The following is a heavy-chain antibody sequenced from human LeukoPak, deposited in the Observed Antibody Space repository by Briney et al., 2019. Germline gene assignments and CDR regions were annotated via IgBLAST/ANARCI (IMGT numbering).Heavy chain of an antibody. J-gene: IGHJ4*02. Sequence: NASETLSLTCTVAGYSISTSYYGGWSRQPPGEGRGWIGRMYESGNTYYNPSLKSRVTIEVERCKNRVCMKRNSVTAADPAVYYCARAGYGDSDFDYWGQGTLVTVSS. CDR3: ARAGYGDSDFDY. CDR1: GYSISTSYY. D-gene: IGHD4-17*01. V-gene: IGHV4-38-2*02. CDR2: MYESGNT.